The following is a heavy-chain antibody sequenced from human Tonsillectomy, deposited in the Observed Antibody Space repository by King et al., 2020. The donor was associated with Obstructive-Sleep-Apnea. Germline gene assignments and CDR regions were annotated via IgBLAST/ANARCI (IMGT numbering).Heavy chain of an antibody. J-gene: IGHJ6*02. CDR1: GFTFDDYA. Sequence: VQLVESGGGLVQPGRSLRLSCAASGFTFDDYAMHWVRQAPGKGLEWVSGISWDSGSIGYADSVKGRFTISRDNAKNSLYLQMNSLRTEDTALYYCAKDRLVDYGSDRGYYYYGMDVWGQGTTVTVSS. CDR3: AKDRLVDYGSDRGYYYYGMDV. V-gene: IGHV3-9*01. CDR2: ISWDSGSI. D-gene: IGHD3-10*01.